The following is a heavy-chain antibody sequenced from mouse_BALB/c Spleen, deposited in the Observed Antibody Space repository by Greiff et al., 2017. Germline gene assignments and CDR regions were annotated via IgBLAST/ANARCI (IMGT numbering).Heavy chain of an antibody. CDR1: GYSIPSGSY. CDR3: ARDRDMSKAY. Sequence: ESGPGLVKPSQSLSLPCSVTGYSIPSGSYWNWIRQFPGNKLEWMGYISYDGSNNYNPSLKNRLSITRDTSKNQCCLKLNSVTTEDTATYDCARDRDMSKAYGGQGTRVTVSA. D-gene: IGHD2-3*01. J-gene: IGHJ3*01. CDR2: ISYDGSN. V-gene: IGHV3-6*02.